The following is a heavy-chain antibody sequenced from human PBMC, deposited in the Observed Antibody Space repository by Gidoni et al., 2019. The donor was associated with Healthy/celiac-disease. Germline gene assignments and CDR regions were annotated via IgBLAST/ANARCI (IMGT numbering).Heavy chain of an antibody. Sequence: QVQLVQSGAEVKKPGSSVKVSCKASGGTCSSYAISWVRQAPGQGLEWMGGIIPIFGTANYSQKFQGRVTITADESTRTAYMELSSLRSEDTAVYYCARDGSYSSSWYSFDYWGQGTLVTVSS. CDR1: GGTCSSYA. J-gene: IGHJ4*02. CDR3: ARDGSYSSSWYSFDY. CDR2: IIPIFGTA. V-gene: IGHV1-69*01. D-gene: IGHD6-13*01.